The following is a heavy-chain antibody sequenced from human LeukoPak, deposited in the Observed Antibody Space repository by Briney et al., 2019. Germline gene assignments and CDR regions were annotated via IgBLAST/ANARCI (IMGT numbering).Heavy chain of an antibody. Sequence: GRSLRLSCEASGFTFSTYGMHWVRQAPGKGLEWVALMSYDGSDKSYADSVKGRFTISRDNSKTTLYLQMNNLRVDDTAVYYCAKKGQADDGGKPDWGQGTLVTVSS. CDR3: AKKGQADDGGKPD. CDR1: GFTFSTYG. J-gene: IGHJ4*02. V-gene: IGHV3-30*18. CDR2: MSYDGSDK.